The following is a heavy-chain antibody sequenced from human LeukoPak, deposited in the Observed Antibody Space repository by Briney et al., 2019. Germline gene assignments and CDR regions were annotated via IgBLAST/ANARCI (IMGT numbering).Heavy chain of an antibody. CDR3: ARDPPYYDSSGRDDAFDI. D-gene: IGHD3-22*01. CDR2: IYYSGST. CDR1: GGSISSYY. V-gene: IGHV4-59*06. Sequence: PSETLSLTCTVSGGSISSYYWSWVRQHPGKGLEWIGYIYYSGSTYYNPSLKSRVTISVDTSKNQFSLKLSSVTAADTAVYYCARDPPYYDSSGRDDAFDIWGQGTMVTVSS. J-gene: IGHJ3*02.